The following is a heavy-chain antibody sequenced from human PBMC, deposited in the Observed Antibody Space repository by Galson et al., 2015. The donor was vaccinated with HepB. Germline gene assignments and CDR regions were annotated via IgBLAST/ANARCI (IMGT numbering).Heavy chain of an antibody. D-gene: IGHD2-2*01. CDR1: GYTFTSYY. V-gene: IGHV1-46*01. CDR2: INPSGGST. J-gene: IGHJ4*02. CDR3: ARDYHPRDIVVVPAAMAFDY. Sequence: SVKVSCKASGYTFTSYYMHWVRQAPGQGLEWMGIINPSGGSTSYAQKFQGRVTMTRDTSTSTVYMELSSLRSEDTAVYYCARDYHPRDIVVVPAAMAFDYWGQGTLVTVSS.